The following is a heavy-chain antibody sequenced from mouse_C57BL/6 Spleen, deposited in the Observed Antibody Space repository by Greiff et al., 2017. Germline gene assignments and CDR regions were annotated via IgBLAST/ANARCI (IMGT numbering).Heavy chain of an antibody. J-gene: IGHJ3*01. CDR1: GYAFTNYL. D-gene: IGHD1-1*01. Sequence: VQLQQSGAELVRPGTSVKVSCKASGYAFTNYLIEWVKQRPGQGLEWIGVINPGSGGTNYNEKFKGTGTLTADKSSSTAYMQLSRLTSEDSAVYFCARGASYYGSSWFAYWGQGTLVTVSA. CDR3: ARGASYYGSSWFAY. CDR2: INPGSGGT. V-gene: IGHV1-54*01.